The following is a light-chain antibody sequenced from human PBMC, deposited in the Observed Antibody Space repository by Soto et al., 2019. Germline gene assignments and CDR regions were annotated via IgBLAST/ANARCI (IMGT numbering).Light chain of an antibody. CDR1: TGAVTSNHH. Sequence: QTVVTQEPSLTVSPGGTVTLTCGSSTGAVTSNHHPYWFQQKAGQAPRTLIYDTSNKRSWTPARFSGSLLGDKAALTLSGAQPEDEAQYYCLLSYNAARVFGGGTKVTVL. V-gene: IGLV7-46*01. CDR2: DTS. J-gene: IGLJ2*01. CDR3: LLSYNAARV.